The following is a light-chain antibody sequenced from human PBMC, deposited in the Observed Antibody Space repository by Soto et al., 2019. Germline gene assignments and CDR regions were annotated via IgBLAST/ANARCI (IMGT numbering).Light chain of an antibody. CDR3: QQYGSSTLT. Sequence: EIVLTQSPGTLSLSPGERATLSCRASQSVSSNYVAWYQQKPGQTPKVLIYRASSRATGIPDRFSGSGSGTDFTLTISRLEPEDFAMYYCQQYGSSTLTVGGGTKVDIX. V-gene: IGKV3-20*01. J-gene: IGKJ4*01. CDR1: QSVSSNY. CDR2: RAS.